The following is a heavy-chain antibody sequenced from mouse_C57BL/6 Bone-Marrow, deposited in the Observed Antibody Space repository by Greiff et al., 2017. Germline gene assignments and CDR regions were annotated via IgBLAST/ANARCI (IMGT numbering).Heavy chain of an antibody. D-gene: IGHD2-1*01. CDR3: ASGGILYGNYVDY. J-gene: IGHJ2*01. CDR2: IYPRSGNT. V-gene: IGHV1-81*01. Sequence: VQLQQSGAELARPGASVKLSCKASGYTFTSYGISWVKQRTGQGLEWIGEIYPRSGNTYYNEKFKGKATLTADKSSSTAYMELRGLTSEDSAVYFCASGGILYGNYVDYWGQGTTLTVSS. CDR1: GYTFTSYG.